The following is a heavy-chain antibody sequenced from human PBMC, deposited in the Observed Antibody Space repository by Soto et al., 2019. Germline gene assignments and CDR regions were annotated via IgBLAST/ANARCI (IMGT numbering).Heavy chain of an antibody. D-gene: IGHD3-9*01. Sequence: SETLSLTCTVSGGSISSSSYYWGWIRQPPGKGLDWIGSIYYSGSTYYNPSLKSRLTISEATSKNQFSLKLSSVTAAATAVYYCARHVRGEDWLLSHFYYYYGMDVWGQGTTVTVSS. J-gene: IGHJ6*02. V-gene: IGHV4-39*01. CDR3: ARHVRGEDWLLSHFYYYYGMDV. CDR2: IYYSGST. CDR1: GGSISSSSYY.